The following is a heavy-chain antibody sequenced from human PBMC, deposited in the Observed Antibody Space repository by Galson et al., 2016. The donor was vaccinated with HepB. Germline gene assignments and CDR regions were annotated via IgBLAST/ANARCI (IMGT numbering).Heavy chain of an antibody. V-gene: IGHV3-23*01. CDR3: AKDKRRSSDSSLYYGLHG. CDR1: GFTFNIYA. D-gene: IGHD6-6*01. CDR2: ISGSGGST. Sequence: SLRLSCAASGFTFNIYAMTWVRQVPGQGLEWVATISGSGGSTYYAESVQGRFTISRDNSKNTLYLQINTLRGDDTAKYFCAKDKRRSSDSSLYYGLHGWGQGTTFTVSS. J-gene: IGHJ6*02.